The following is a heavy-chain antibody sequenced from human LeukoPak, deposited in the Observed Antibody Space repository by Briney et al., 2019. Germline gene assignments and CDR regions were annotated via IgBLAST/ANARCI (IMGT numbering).Heavy chain of an antibody. Sequence: GGSLRLSCAASGFNFNKYLMSWVRQAPGKGLEWVSGISDTGTSTYYADSVKGRFTISRDNARNTLYWQMNSLRVEDTAMYYCARAVTYFYGSVTYDWFDPWGQGTLVTVSS. J-gene: IGHJ5*02. V-gene: IGHV3-23*01. CDR3: ARAVTYFYGSVTYDWFDP. CDR2: ISDTGTST. D-gene: IGHD3-10*01. CDR1: GFNFNKYL.